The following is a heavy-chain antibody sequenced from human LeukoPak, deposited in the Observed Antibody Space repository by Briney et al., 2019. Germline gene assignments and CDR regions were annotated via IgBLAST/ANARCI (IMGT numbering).Heavy chain of an antibody. CDR2: IYYSGTT. D-gene: IGHD3-3*01. CDR1: GGSISAYY. Sequence: PSETLSLTCTVSGGSISAYYWSWIRQPPGKGLGWTGYIYYSGTTNYNPSLKSRVTISVDTSKNQFSLKLSSVTAADTAVYYCARGYDFWSGKGGLDYWGQGTLVTVSS. J-gene: IGHJ4*02. V-gene: IGHV4-59*01. CDR3: ARGYDFWSGKGGLDY.